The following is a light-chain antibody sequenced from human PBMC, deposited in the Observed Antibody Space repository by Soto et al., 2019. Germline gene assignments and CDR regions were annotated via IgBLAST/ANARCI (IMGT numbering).Light chain of an antibody. CDR2: GAS. Sequence: EVVLTQAPGTLSLSPGERATLSCRASPSLTSSYLAWYQQKPGQAPRLLIYGASSRATGIPDRFSGGGSATDFPLTITRLEHEDFAVYYCQQHEISHPSYTVGQGTKLEL. CDR3: QQHEISHPSYT. J-gene: IGKJ2*01. V-gene: IGKV3-20*01. CDR1: PSLTSSY.